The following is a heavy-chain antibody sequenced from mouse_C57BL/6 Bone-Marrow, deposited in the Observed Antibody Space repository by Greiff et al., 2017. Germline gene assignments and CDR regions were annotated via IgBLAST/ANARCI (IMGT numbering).Heavy chain of an antibody. CDR1: GYTFTSYG. CDR2: IYPRSGNT. V-gene: IGHV1-81*01. CDR3: AGLLRFYWYFDV. D-gene: IGHD2-3*01. Sequence: QVQLQQSGAELARPGASVKLSCKASGYTFTSYGISWVKQRTGQGLEWIGEIYPRSGNTYYNEKFKGKATLTADKSSSTAYMELHSLTSEDSAVYFCAGLLRFYWYFDVWGTGTTVTVSS. J-gene: IGHJ1*03.